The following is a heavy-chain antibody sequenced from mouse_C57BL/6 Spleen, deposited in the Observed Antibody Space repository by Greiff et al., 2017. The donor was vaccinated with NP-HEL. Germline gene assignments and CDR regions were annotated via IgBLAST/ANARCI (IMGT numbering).Heavy chain of an antibody. Sequence: QVQLQQSGPELVKPGASVKISCKASGYSFTSYYIHWVKQRPGQGLEWIGWIYPGSGNTKYNEKFTGKATLTADTSSSTAYMQLSSLTSEDSAVYYCARGYYGSSYHYFDYWGQGTTLTVSS. D-gene: IGHD1-1*01. J-gene: IGHJ2*01. V-gene: IGHV1-66*01. CDR1: GYSFTSYY. CDR3: ARGYYGSSYHYFDY. CDR2: IYPGSGNT.